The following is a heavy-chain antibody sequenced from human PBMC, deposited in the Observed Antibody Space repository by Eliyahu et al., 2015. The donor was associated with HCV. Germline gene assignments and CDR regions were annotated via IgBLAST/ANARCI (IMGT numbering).Heavy chain of an antibody. V-gene: IGHV3-23*01. J-gene: IGHJ4*02. CDR1: GFXVSXFT. Sequence: EVQLSESGGGLVQPGGSLRLSCAASGFXVSXFTMNWVRQAPGKGLEWVAVIYGSADSTCYIDSVKGRFTVSRDNSKNTLYLQMNSLRAEDTAMYYCATRRSCSNGVCYGLDFWGQGTLVTVSS. CDR3: ATRRSCSNGVCYGLDF. CDR2: IYGSADST. D-gene: IGHD2-8*01.